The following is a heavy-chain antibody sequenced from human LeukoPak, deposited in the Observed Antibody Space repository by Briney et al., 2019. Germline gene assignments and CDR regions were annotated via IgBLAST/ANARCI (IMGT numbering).Heavy chain of an antibody. Sequence: PSETLSLTCAVYGGSFSGYYWSWIRQPPGKGLEWIGYIYYSGSTNYNPSLKSRVTISVDTSKNQFSLKLSSVTAADTAVYYCARYSSGWYGRGMDVWGQGTTVTVSS. D-gene: IGHD6-19*01. CDR3: ARYSSGWYGRGMDV. CDR1: GGSFSGYY. V-gene: IGHV4-59*01. CDR2: IYYSGST. J-gene: IGHJ6*02.